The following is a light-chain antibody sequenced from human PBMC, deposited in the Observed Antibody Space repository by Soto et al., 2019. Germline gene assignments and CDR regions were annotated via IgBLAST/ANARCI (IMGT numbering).Light chain of an antibody. CDR3: LQHNTFPLT. Sequence: DIPMTQSPSSLSAFVGDRVTITCRASQVIRNDLGWYQQKPEKAPKRLIYAASSLQSGVPSRFSGSGSGTEFTLTISSLQPEDFATYYCLQHNTFPLTFGPGTRVNIK. CDR1: QVIRND. CDR2: AAS. J-gene: IGKJ3*01. V-gene: IGKV1-17*01.